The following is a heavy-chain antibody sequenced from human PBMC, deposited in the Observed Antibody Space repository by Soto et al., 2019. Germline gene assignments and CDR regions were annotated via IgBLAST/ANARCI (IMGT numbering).Heavy chain of an antibody. CDR2: ISSDGKSE. J-gene: IGHJ4*02. D-gene: IGHD3-22*01. CDR3: AKSITAYSGDSRGRGALVDY. Sequence: VQLVESGGGVVQPGRSLRLSCAASGFTFSTYGMHWVRQPPGKGLEWVAVISSDGKSEHYADPVKGRFSISRDNSKNTLSLQMNSLIVEDTAVYYCAKSITAYSGDSRGRGALVDYWGQGTLVTVSS. CDR1: GFTFSTYG. V-gene: IGHV3-30*18.